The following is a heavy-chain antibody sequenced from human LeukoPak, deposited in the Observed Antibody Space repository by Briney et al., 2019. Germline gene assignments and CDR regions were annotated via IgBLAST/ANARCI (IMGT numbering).Heavy chain of an antibody. V-gene: IGHV3-21*01. Sequence: GGSLRLSCAASGFTFSSYSMNWVRQAPGKGLEWVSSISSSSYIYYADSVKGRFTISRDNAKNSLYLQMNSLRAEDTAVYYCARERMDTAIGGGDYWGQGTLVTVSS. D-gene: IGHD5-18*01. CDR1: GFTFSSYS. J-gene: IGHJ4*02. CDR3: ARERMDTAIGGGDY. CDR2: ISSSSYI.